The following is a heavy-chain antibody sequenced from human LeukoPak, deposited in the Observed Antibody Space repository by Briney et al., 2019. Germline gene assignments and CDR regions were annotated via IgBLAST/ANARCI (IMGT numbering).Heavy chain of an antibody. D-gene: IGHD2-8*02. CDR3: ASNSRTDFDY. CDR1: GFTFSSYS. Sequence: GGSLRLSCAASGFTFSSYSMNWVRQAPGKGLEWVSSISSSSSYIYYADSVKGRFTISRDNAKNTLYLQMNSLRVEDTAVYYCASNSRTDFDYWGQGTLVTVSS. V-gene: IGHV3-21*01. CDR2: ISSSSSYI. J-gene: IGHJ4*02.